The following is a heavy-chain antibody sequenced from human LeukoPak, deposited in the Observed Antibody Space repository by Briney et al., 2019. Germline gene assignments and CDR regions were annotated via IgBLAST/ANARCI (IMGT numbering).Heavy chain of an antibody. D-gene: IGHD2-21*02. Sequence: SVKVSCKASGGTFSSYAISWVRQAPGQGLEWMGGIIPIFGTANYAQKFQGRVTITTDESTSTAYMELSSLRSEDTAAYYCARGLYCGGDCYLYWGQGTLVTVSS. V-gene: IGHV1-69*05. CDR2: IIPIFGTA. CDR1: GGTFSSYA. CDR3: ARGLYCGGDCYLY. J-gene: IGHJ4*02.